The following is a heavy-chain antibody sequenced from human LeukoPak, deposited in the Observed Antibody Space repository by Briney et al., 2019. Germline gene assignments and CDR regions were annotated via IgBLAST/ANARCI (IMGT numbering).Heavy chain of an antibody. D-gene: IGHD2-21*02. V-gene: IGHV3-23*01. J-gene: IGHJ4*02. CDR2: ISGSGGST. Sequence: HPRGSLRLSCAASGFTFSSYAMSWVRQAPGKGLEWVSAISGSGGSTYYADSVKGRFTISRDNSKNTLYLQMNSLRAEDTAVYYCAKVYCGGDCFTFDYWGQGTLVTVSS. CDR3: AKVYCGGDCFTFDY. CDR1: GFTFSSYA.